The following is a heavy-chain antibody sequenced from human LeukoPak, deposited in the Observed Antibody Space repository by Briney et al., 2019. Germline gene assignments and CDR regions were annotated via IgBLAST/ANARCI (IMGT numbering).Heavy chain of an antibody. CDR2: IFNGASL. J-gene: IGHJ4*02. Sequence: SETLSLTCTVSVGSISSYYLYWIRQPAGKGPQWIGRIFNGASLNYNPPLKTRVSMSVDTSKNQFSLELTSVTAADTAVYYCAQGRGDTMILVWGQGTLVTVSS. D-gene: IGHD3-22*01. CDR3: AQGRGDTMILV. CDR1: VGSISSYY. V-gene: IGHV4-4*07.